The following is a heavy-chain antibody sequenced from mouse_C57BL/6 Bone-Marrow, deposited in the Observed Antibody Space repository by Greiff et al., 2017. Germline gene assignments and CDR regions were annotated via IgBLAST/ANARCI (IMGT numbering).Heavy chain of an antibody. CDR1: GYSFIDYN. D-gene: IGHD4-1*01. Sequence: VQLQQSGPELVKPGASVKISCKAFGYSFIDYNMNWLKQSNGRSLDWIGVIIPNYGTTSYNQKFKGKATLTIDQSSSTTYMQLNSLTSEDSAVCYCAKLEFAYWGQGTLVTVSA. V-gene: IGHV1-39*01. J-gene: IGHJ3*01. CDR2: IIPNYGTT. CDR3: AKLEFAY.